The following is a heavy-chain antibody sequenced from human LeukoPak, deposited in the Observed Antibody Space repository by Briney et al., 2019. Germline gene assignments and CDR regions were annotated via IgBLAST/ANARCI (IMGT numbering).Heavy chain of an antibody. CDR2: ISSNGGST. CDR1: GFTFSSYG. V-gene: IGHV3-64*02. D-gene: IGHD5-18*01. Sequence: QPGGSLRLSCAASGFTFSSYGMHWVRQAPGKGLEYVSAISSNGGSTYYADSVKGRFTISRDNSKNTLYLQMGSLRAEDMAVYYCARGGRYIYASYYGMDVWGQGTTVTVSS. J-gene: IGHJ6*02. CDR3: ARGGRYIYASYYGMDV.